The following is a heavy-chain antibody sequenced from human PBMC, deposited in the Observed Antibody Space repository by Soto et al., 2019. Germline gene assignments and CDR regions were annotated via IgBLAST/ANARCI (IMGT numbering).Heavy chain of an antibody. V-gene: IGHV4-31*03. CDR2: IYYIGKT. Sequence: QVQLQESGPGLVEPSQTLSLTCTVSGGSISSGGYYWSWIRQHPGKGLEWIGYIYYIGKTYYNPSLKSRVTISVDTSNNQCSLKLSSVTAADTAVYYCARVAYNWNRDFDYWGQGTLVTVSS. J-gene: IGHJ4*02. D-gene: IGHD1-20*01. CDR3: ARVAYNWNRDFDY. CDR1: GGSISSGGYY.